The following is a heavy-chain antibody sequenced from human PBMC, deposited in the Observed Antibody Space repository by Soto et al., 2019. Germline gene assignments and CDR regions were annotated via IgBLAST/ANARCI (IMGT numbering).Heavy chain of an antibody. CDR1: GVTFSSET. J-gene: IGHJ4*02. CDR3: ATELGENPASPFDA. Sequence: QVQLVQSGADVKKPGSSVKVSCQASGVTFSSETLGWVRQAPGQGLEWVGGIIPLFGTASYAQKFQGRVTITADESTSTGYMDLSSLRSDDTAVYFCATELGENPASPFDAWGQGTLVTVSS. CDR2: IIPLFGTA. V-gene: IGHV1-69*01. D-gene: IGHD2-8*02.